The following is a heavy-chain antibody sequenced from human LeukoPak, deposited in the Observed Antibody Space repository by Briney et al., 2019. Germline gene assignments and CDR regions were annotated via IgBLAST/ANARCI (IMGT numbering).Heavy chain of an antibody. D-gene: IGHD3-22*01. V-gene: IGHV1-18*04. CDR2: INAYNGDT. J-gene: IGHJ4*02. Sequence: ASVKVSCKASGYTFTGYYMHWVRQAPGQGLEWMGWINAYNGDTNYAQKLQGRVTMTTDTSTSTAYMELRSLRSDDTAVYYCARDEGSYYDYFDYWGQGTQVTVSS. CDR3: ARDEGSYYDYFDY. CDR1: GYTFTGYY.